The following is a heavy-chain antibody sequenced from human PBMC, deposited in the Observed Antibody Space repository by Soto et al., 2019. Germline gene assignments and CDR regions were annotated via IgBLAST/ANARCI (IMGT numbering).Heavy chain of an antibody. CDR3: ARDTSHYFDH. D-gene: IGHD2-2*01. J-gene: IGHJ4*02. CDR2: ITPYNGKT. Sequence: WVRQAPGQGLEWMGWITPYNGKTHYAQKFQDRVTMTTDTAATTAYMELRRLTSDDSAMYFGARDTSHYFDHWGQGTVVTVSS. V-gene: IGHV1-18*01.